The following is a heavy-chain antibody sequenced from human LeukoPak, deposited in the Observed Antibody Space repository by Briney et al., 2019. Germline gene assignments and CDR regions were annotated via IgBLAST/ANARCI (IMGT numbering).Heavy chain of an antibody. CDR2: IYSGGST. Sequence: GGSLRLSCAASGFTVSSNYMSWVRQAPGKGLEWVSVIYSGGSTYYADSVKGRFTISRDNSKNTLYLLMNSLRAEDTAVYYCAKGSGTSRPYYLDYWGRGTLVTVSS. J-gene: IGHJ4*02. CDR1: GFTVSSNY. CDR3: AKGSGTSRPYYLDY. V-gene: IGHV3-53*01. D-gene: IGHD6-25*01.